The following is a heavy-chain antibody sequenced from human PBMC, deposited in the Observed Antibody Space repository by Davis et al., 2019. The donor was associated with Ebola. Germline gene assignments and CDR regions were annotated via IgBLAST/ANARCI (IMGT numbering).Heavy chain of an antibody. CDR2: IYSGGST. J-gene: IGHJ1*01. CDR3: AKQTQEYYYDSSGYYSQAEYFQH. V-gene: IGHV3-53*01. D-gene: IGHD3-22*01. CDR1: GFTVSSNY. Sequence: GESLKISCAASGFTVSSNYMSWVRQAPGKGLEWVSVIYSGGSTYYADSVKGRFTISRDNSKNTLYLQMNSLRAEDMAVYYCAKQTQEYYYDSSGYYSQAEYFQHWGQGTLVTVSS.